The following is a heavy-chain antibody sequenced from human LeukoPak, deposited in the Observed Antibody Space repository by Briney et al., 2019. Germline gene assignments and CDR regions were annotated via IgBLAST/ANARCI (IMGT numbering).Heavy chain of an antibody. CDR3: ASYGSGSSRSFDY. D-gene: IGHD3-10*01. CDR1: GGSISSSSYY. CDR2: IYYSGST. J-gene: IGHJ4*02. Sequence: SETLSLTCTVSGGSISSSSYYWGWIRQPPGKGLEWIGSIYYSGSTYYNPSLKSRVTISVDTSKNQFSLKLSSVTAADTAVYYCASYGSGSSRSFDYWGQGTLVTVSS. V-gene: IGHV4-39*01.